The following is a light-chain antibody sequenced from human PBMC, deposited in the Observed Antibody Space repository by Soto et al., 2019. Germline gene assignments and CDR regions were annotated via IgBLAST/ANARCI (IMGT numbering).Light chain of an antibody. Sequence: QSALTQPASVSGSPGQSITISCTGPSSDVGGYNSVSWYQQHPGKAPKLMPYDVSNRPSGVSNRFSGSKSGNTASLTISGLEAEDDADYDCSSYTSSPTTAYVFGTGTKLTVL. J-gene: IGLJ1*01. V-gene: IGLV2-14*01. CDR2: DVS. CDR3: SSYTSSPTTAYV. CDR1: SSDVGGYNS.